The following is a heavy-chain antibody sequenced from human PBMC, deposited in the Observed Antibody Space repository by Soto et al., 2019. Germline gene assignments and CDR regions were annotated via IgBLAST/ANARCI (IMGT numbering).Heavy chain of an antibody. D-gene: IGHD1-7*01. CDR1: GFTFSDYY. V-gene: IGHV3-11*01. CDR2: ISSSGSTI. Sequence: GGSLRLSCAASGFTFSDYYMSWIRQAPGKGLEWVSYISSSGSTIYYADSVKGRFTISRDNAKNSLYLQMNSLRAEDTAVYYCAREENYNSKENRYYWGPGTLVTVLL. J-gene: IGHJ4*02. CDR3: AREENYNSKENRYY.